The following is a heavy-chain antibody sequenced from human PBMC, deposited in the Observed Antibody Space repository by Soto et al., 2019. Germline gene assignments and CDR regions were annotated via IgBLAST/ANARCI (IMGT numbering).Heavy chain of an antibody. Sequence: QVQLVESGGGVVQPGKSLRLSCVASGFTFSNYGMHWVRQAPGKGLEGVAVIWNDGSNKQYADSVKGRFTISRDNSKNTLYLQMNSPTAEDTAVYYCAREAIYCTGTGCWFDYWGQGTLVTVSS. CDR1: GFTFSNYG. D-gene: IGHD2-2*01. CDR2: IWNDGSNK. V-gene: IGHV3-33*01. J-gene: IGHJ4*02. CDR3: AREAIYCTGTGCWFDY.